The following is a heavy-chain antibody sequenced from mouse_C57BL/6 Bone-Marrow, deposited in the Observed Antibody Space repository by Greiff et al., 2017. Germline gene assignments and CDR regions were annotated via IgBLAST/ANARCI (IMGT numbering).Heavy chain of an antibody. J-gene: IGHJ4*01. CDR3: ASPMMVTIYYYAMDY. CDR1: GFSLTSYA. CDR2: IWSGGSK. D-gene: IGHD2-3*01. Sequence: QVQLKESGPGLVQPSQSLSITCAVSGFSLTSYAVHWVRQSPGKSLEWLGVIWSGGSKNYNAAFISRLSIIKDNSERQVFFKMNSQPADDTAIYYCASPMMVTIYYYAMDYWGQGTSVTVSS. V-gene: IGHV2-2*01.